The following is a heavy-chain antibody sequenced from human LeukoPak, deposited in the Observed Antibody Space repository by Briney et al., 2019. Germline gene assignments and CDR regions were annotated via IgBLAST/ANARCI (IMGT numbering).Heavy chain of an antibody. Sequence: GGSLRLSCAASGFTFDDYAMHWVRQAPGKGLEWVSGISWNSGSIGYADSVKGRFTISRDNAKNSLYLQMNSLRAEDTALYYCAKDMPSSSGYYYWGYYYYGMDVWGQGTTVTVSS. CDR2: ISWNSGSI. CDR3: AKDMPSSSGYYYWGYYYYGMDV. D-gene: IGHD3-22*01. J-gene: IGHJ6*02. CDR1: GFTFDDYA. V-gene: IGHV3-9*01.